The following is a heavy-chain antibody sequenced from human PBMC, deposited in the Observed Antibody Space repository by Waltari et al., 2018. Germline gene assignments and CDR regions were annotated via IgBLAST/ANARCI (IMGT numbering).Heavy chain of an antibody. CDR1: GYSISNVYY. CDR2: IHHSGSA. J-gene: IGHJ5*02. D-gene: IGHD1-1*01. Sequence: QVQLQQSGPGLVKPSETLSLTCTVPGYSISNVYYWGWIRQPPGKGLEWIGSIHHSGSAYYNPSLNSCVTISLETSKNQFSLKLTSVAATDTAIYYCARQPIEGNLPDWFDPWGQGTLVTVSS. V-gene: IGHV4-38-2*02. CDR3: ARQPIEGNLPDWFDP.